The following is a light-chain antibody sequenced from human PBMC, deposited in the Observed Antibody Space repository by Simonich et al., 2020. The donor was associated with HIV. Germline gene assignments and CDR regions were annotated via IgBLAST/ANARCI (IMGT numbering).Light chain of an antibody. CDR3: QQYNYWLIT. CDR1: QSVSIN. V-gene: IGKV3-15*01. Sequence: EIVMTQSPATLSVSPGERATLSCRASQSVSINLAWYQQKPGPAPRLLIYGASTRATGIPARFSGSGSGTEFTLTISSMQSEDFAVYYCQQYNYWLITFGQGTRLEIK. J-gene: IGKJ5*01. CDR2: GAS.